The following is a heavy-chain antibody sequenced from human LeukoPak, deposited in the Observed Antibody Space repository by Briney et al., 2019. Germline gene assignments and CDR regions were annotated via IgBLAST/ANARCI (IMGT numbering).Heavy chain of an antibody. D-gene: IGHD6-13*01. CDR1: GFTFSSYG. V-gene: IGHV3-30*18. CDR3: AKVGQQLVRGAFDI. CDR2: ISYDGSNK. Sequence: GGSLRLSCAASGFTFSSYGMHWVRQAPGKGLEWVAVISYDGSNKYYADSVKGRFTISRDNSKNTLYLQMNSLRAEDTAVYYCAKVGQQLVRGAFDIWGQGTMVTVSS. J-gene: IGHJ3*02.